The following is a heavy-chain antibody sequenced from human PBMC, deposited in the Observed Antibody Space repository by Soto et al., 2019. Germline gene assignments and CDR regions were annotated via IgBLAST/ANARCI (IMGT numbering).Heavy chain of an antibody. CDR3: AREFRPGFWSGSDAFDI. Sequence: GASVKVSCKASGYTFTGYYMHWVRQAPGQGLEWMGWINPNSGGTNYAQKFQGWVTMTRDTSISTAYMELSRLRSDDTAVYYCAREFRPGFWSGSDAFDIWGQGTMVTVSS. D-gene: IGHD3-3*01. CDR1: GYTFTGYY. CDR2: INPNSGGT. J-gene: IGHJ3*02. V-gene: IGHV1-2*04.